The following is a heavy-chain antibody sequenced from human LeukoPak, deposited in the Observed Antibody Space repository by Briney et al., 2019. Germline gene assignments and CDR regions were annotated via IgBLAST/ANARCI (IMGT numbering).Heavy chain of an antibody. D-gene: IGHD6-13*01. CDR3: ARDRRVAAAWYGYYYMDV. Sequence: PSETLSLTCTVSGGSISSGDYYWSWIRQPPGKGLEWIGSIYYSGSTYYNPSLKSRVTISVDTSKNQFSLKLSSVTAADTAVYYCARDRRVAAAWYGYYYMDVWGKGTTVTVSS. J-gene: IGHJ6*03. CDR1: GGSISSGDYY. V-gene: IGHV4-39*07. CDR2: IYYSGST.